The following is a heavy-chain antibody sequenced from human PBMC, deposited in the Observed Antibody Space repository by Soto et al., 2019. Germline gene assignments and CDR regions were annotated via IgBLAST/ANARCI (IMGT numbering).Heavy chain of an antibody. J-gene: IGHJ3*02. CDR1: GYTFTGYY. CDR2: INHNSGGT. CDR3: ARPYGSGSYYAFDI. Sequence: ASVKVSCKASGYTFTGYYMHWVRQAPGQGLEWMGWINHNSGGTNYAQKFQDWVTITRDTSISTAYMELSRLRSDDTAVYYCARPYGSGSYYAFDIWGQGTMVTVSS. D-gene: IGHD3-10*01. V-gene: IGHV1-2*04.